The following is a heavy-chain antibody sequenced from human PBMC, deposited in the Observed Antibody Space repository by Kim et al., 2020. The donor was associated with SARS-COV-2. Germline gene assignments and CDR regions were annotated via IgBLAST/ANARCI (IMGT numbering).Heavy chain of an antibody. V-gene: IGHV3-48*03. Sequence: GGSLRLSCAASGFTFSSYEMNWVRQAPGKGLEWVSYISGSGSTIYFADSVKGRFTISRDNAKNSLYLQMNSLRADDTAVYYCARAGSCPDPFVYWGQGTLVTLSS. CDR2: ISGSGSTI. D-gene: IGHD3-10*01. CDR3: ARAGSCPDPFVY. CDR1: GFTFSSYE. J-gene: IGHJ4*02.